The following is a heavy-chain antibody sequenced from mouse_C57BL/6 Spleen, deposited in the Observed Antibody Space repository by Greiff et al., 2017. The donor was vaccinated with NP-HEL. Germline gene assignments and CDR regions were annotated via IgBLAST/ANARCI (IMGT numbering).Heavy chain of an antibody. V-gene: IGHV14-2*01. J-gene: IGHJ3*01. CDR2: IDPEDGET. Sequence: EVMLVESGAELVKPGASVKLSCTASGFNIKDYYMHWVKQRTEQGLEWIGRIDPEDGETKYAPKFQGKATITADTSSNTAYLQLSSLTSEDTAVYYCASPGTAQATYFAYWGQGTLVTVSA. CDR1: GFNIKDYY. D-gene: IGHD3-2*02. CDR3: ASPGTAQATYFAY.